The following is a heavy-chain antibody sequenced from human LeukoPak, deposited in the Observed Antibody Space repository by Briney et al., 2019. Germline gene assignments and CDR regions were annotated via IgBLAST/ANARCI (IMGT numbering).Heavy chain of an antibody. Sequence: GGSLRLSCAASGFIFSSYAMHWVRRAPGKGLEWVALISYDGSNKYYADSVKGRFTISRDNSKNTLYLQMNSLRAEDTAVYYCARDPGSSGWYYFDYWGQGTLVTVSS. CDR2: ISYDGSNK. CDR1: GFIFSSYA. CDR3: ARDPGSSGWYYFDY. J-gene: IGHJ4*02. D-gene: IGHD6-19*01. V-gene: IGHV3-30*14.